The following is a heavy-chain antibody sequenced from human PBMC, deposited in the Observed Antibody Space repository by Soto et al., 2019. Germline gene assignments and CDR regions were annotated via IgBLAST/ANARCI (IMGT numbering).Heavy chain of an antibody. J-gene: IGHJ4*02. CDR1: GGSISGSSYY. CDR3: ASFSGATYGDYGGGINY. CDR2: VHYSGST. Sequence: SETLSLTCTVSGGSISGSSYYWGWIRQPPGKGLECIGSVHYSGSTDYNPSLKSRVTISVDTSKNQFSLKLASVTAADTAVYFCASFSGATYGDYGGGINYWGQGTLVTVSS. D-gene: IGHD4-17*01. V-gene: IGHV4-39*01.